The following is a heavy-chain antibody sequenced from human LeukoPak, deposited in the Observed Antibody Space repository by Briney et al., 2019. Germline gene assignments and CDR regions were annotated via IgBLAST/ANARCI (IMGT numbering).Heavy chain of an antibody. CDR3: VREPQAEYYFDY. CDR1: GFTFSSYG. J-gene: IGHJ4*02. D-gene: IGHD1-14*01. Sequence: GRSLRLSCAASGFTFSSYGMHWVRQAPGKGLVGVSRINSDGSSTTYADSVKGRFTISRDNAKNTLYLQMNSLRAEDTAVYYCVREPQAEYYFDYWGQGTLVTVSS. V-gene: IGHV3-74*01. CDR2: INSDGSST.